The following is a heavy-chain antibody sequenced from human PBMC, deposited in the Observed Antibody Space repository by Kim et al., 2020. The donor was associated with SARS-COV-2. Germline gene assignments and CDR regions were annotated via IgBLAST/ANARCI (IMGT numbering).Heavy chain of an antibody. Sequence: GGSLRLSCAASGFTFSSYAMSWVRQAPGKGLEWVSAISGSGGSTYYADSVKGRFTISRDNSKNTLYLQMNSLRAEDTAVYYCAKGGGQDYYGSGSYSARGPGYYYYGMDVWGQGTTVTVSS. J-gene: IGHJ6*02. CDR1: GFTFSSYA. D-gene: IGHD3-10*01. V-gene: IGHV3-23*01. CDR2: ISGSGGST. CDR3: AKGGGQDYYGSGSYSARGPGYYYYGMDV.